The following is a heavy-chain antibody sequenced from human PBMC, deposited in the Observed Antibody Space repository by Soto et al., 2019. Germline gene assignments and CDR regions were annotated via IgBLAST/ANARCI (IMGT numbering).Heavy chain of an antibody. Sequence: QVQLQESGPGLVKPSETLSLTCSVSGGAISHHYWSWIRQPPGKGLEWIGYIYYNGNTNYNPSLKIRVTMSVDTSSNQLSLNLTTVPAADTAVYYCTRANWYSAYWGQVALVTVSS. D-gene: IGHD1-7*01. CDR2: IYYNGNT. V-gene: IGHV4-59*11. CDR1: GGAISHHY. J-gene: IGHJ4*02. CDR3: TRANWYSAY.